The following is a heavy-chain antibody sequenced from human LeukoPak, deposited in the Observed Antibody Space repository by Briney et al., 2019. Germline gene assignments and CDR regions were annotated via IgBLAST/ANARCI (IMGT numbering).Heavy chain of an antibody. CDR3: ARVEASYDILTGHSSWDY. Sequence: ASVKVSCKASGYTFTSYDINWVRQATGQGLEWMGWMNPNSGNTGYAQKFQGRVTMTRNTSISTAYMELSSLRSEDAAVYYCARVEASYDILTGHSSWDYWGQGTLVTVSS. J-gene: IGHJ4*02. CDR1: GYTFTSYD. D-gene: IGHD3-9*01. CDR2: MNPNSGNT. V-gene: IGHV1-8*01.